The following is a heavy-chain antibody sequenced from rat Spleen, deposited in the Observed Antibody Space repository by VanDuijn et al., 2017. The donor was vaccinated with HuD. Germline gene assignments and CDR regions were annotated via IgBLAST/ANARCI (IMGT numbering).Heavy chain of an antibody. J-gene: IGHJ4*01. CDR2: ISTGGGNT. CDR1: GFTFSNYG. CDR3: ARHPPYRDSYAHVGMDA. V-gene: IGHV5S14*01. D-gene: IGHD1-12*01. Sequence: EVQLVESGGGLVQPGRSLKLSCAASGFTFSNYGMAWVRQTPTKGLEWVASISTGGGNTYYRDSVKGRFTISRDNAKNTQYLQMDSLRSEDTATYYCARHPPYRDSYAHVGMDAWGQGASVTVSS.